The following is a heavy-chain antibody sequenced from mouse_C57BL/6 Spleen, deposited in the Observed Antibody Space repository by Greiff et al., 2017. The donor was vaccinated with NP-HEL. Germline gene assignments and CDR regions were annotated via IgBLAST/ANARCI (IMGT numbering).Heavy chain of an antibody. J-gene: IGHJ2*01. CDR2: ISDGGSYT. CDR1: GFTFSSYA. Sequence: EVQVVESGGGLVKPGGSLKLSCAASGFTFSSYAMSWVRQTPEKRLEWVATISDGGSYTYYPDNVKGRFTISRDNAKNNLYLQMSHLKSEDTAMYYCARLGFDYGGQGTTLTVSS. D-gene: IGHD4-1*01. V-gene: IGHV5-4*01. CDR3: ARLGFDY.